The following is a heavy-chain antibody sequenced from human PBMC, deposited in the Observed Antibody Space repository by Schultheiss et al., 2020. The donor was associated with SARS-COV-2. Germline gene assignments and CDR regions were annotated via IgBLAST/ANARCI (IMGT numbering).Heavy chain of an antibody. D-gene: IGHD3-3*01. Sequence: SETLSLTCTVSGGSISSYYWSWIRQPPGKGLEWIGYIYYSGSTYYNPSLKSRVTISVDTSKNQFSLKLNSVTAADTAVYFCARQSYYDFWRVNYWGQGTLVTVSS. CDR3: ARQSYYDFWRVNY. CDR1: GGSISSYY. J-gene: IGHJ4*02. V-gene: IGHV4-59*08. CDR2: IYYSGST.